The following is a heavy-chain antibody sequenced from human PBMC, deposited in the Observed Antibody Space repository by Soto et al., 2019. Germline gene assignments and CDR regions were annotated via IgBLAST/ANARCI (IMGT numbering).Heavy chain of an antibody. J-gene: IGHJ4*02. D-gene: IGHD7-27*01. CDR1: GGSISNHY. Sequence: QVQLQESGPGLVKPSETLSLTCTVSGGSISNHYWSWIRQPPGKGLEWIGYIYYNGNTNYNPSLKSRVTMSVDTSKNQIVLKLSSVTAADAAVYYCTRANWYSEYWGQGTLVTVSS. CDR2: IYYNGNT. V-gene: IGHV4-59*11. CDR3: TRANWYSEY.